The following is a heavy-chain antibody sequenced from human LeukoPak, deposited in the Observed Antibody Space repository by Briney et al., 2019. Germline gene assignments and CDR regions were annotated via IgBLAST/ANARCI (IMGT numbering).Heavy chain of an antibody. D-gene: IGHD1-14*01. CDR3: ARDPPAPTGVYYMDV. Sequence: SETLSLTCTVSGGSISSSSYYWGWIRQPPGKGLEWIGSIYYSGSTYYNPSLKSRVTISVDTSKNQFSLKLSSVTAADTAVYYCARDPPAPTGVYYMDVWGKGTTVTVSS. CDR1: GGSISSSSYY. J-gene: IGHJ6*03. CDR2: IYYSGST. V-gene: IGHV4-39*07.